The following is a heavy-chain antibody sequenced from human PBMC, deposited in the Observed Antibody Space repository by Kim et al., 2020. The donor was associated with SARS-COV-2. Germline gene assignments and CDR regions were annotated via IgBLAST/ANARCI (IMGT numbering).Heavy chain of an antibody. CDR3: ARLYCGGDCYLYYFDY. CDR1: GYTFTSYA. D-gene: IGHD2-21*02. J-gene: IGHJ4*02. Sequence: ASVKVSCKASGYTFTSYAMNWVRQAPGQGLEWMGWINTNTGNPTYAQGFTGRFVFSLATSVSTAYLQISSLKAEDTAVYYCARLYCGGDCYLYYFDYWGQGTLVTVSS. CDR2: INTNTGNP. V-gene: IGHV7-4-1*02.